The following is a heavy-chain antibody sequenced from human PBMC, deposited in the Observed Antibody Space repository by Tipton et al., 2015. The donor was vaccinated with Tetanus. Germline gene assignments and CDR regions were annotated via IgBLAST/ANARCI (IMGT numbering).Heavy chain of an antibody. CDR3: ARGAIQPPDY. D-gene: IGHD2-2*01. CDR1: GFTFSGFY. CDR2: TSGSGNTI. J-gene: IGHJ4*02. V-gene: IGHV3-11*01. Sequence: SLRLSCAGSGFTFSGFYMSRIRQAPGRGLEWVAYTSGSGNTILYSDSVKGRFTVSRDNADNSVYLQMNHLRDDDTAMYFCARGAIQPPDYWGQGTLVTVSS.